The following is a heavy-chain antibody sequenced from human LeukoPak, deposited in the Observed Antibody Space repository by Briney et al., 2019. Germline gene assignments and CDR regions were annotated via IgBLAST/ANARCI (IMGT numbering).Heavy chain of an antibody. J-gene: IGHJ2*01. V-gene: IGHV3-74*01. CDR2: INSDGSST. CDR1: GFTFSSCW. Sequence: GGSLRLSCAASGFTFSSCWMHWVRQAPGKGLVWVSRINSDGSSTSYADSVKGRFTISRDDSKNTAYLQMNNLKTEDTAVYFCTRPYEDYERYFDLWGRGTLVTVSS. D-gene: IGHD4-17*01. CDR3: TRPYEDYERYFDL.